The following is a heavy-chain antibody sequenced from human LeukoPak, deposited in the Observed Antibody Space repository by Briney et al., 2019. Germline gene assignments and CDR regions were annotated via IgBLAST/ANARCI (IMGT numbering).Heavy chain of an antibody. CDR3: AKGEAYYYGSGSYSGFDP. D-gene: IGHD3-10*01. J-gene: IGHJ5*02. V-gene: IGHV3-30*18. CDR1: GFTFSSYG. CDR2: ISYDGSNK. Sequence: AGGSLRLSCAASGFTFSSYGMHWVRQAPGKGLEWVAVISYDGSNKYYADSVKGRFTISRDNSKNTLYLQMNSLRAEDTAVYYCAKGEAYYYGSGSYSGFDPWGQGTLVTVSS.